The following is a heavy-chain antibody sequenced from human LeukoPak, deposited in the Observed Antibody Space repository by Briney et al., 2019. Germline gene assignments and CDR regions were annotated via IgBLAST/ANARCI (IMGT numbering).Heavy chain of an antibody. CDR3: ARASRGYSYGLGY. J-gene: IGHJ4*02. CDR2: INHSGST. V-gene: IGHV4-34*01. D-gene: IGHD5-18*01. CDR1: GGSFSGYY. Sequence: KPSETLSLTCAVYGGSFSGYYWSWIRQPPGKGLEWIGEINHSGSTNYNPSLKSRVTISVDTSKNQFSLKLSSVTAADTAVYYCARASRGYSYGLGYWGQGTLVTVPS.